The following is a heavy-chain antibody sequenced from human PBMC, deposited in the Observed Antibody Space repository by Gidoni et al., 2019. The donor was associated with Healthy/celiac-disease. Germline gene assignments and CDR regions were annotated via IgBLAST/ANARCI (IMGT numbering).Heavy chain of an antibody. V-gene: IGHV3-48*02. J-gene: IGHJ4*01. Sequence: ELRWVSYISSSSSTIYYADSVKGRFTISRDNAKNSLYLQMNSLRDDDAAVYYCARGGREYVWGSYRRDCWGHGTLVTVSS. D-gene: IGHD3-16*02. CDR3: ARGGREYVWGSYRRDC. CDR2: ISSSSSTI.